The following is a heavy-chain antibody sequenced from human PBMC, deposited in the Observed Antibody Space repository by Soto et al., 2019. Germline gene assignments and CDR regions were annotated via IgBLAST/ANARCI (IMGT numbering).Heavy chain of an antibody. CDR2: IKSKTDGGTT. Sequence: EVQLVESGGGLVKPGGSLRLSCAASGFTFSNAWMSWVRQAPGKGLEWVGRIKSKTDGGTTDYAAPVKGRFTISRDDSKNTLYLQMNSLKTEDTAVYYCTLGIIPPYCSGGSCYVYDAFDIWGQGTMVTVSS. V-gene: IGHV3-15*01. D-gene: IGHD2-15*01. J-gene: IGHJ3*02. CDR1: GFTFSNAW. CDR3: TLGIIPPYCSGGSCYVYDAFDI.